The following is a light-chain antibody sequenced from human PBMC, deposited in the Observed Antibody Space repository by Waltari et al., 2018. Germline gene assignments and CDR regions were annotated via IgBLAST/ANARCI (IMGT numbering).Light chain of an antibody. CDR2: ETS. CDR3: QQYNVWPPIT. J-gene: IGKJ5*01. V-gene: IGKV3-15*01. CDR1: QSISSN. Sequence: ELVMTQSPATLSVAPGERATLSCRASQSISSNLAWYQQKPGQAPRLLVYETSTRATGIPARFRGSGSGTEFSLTITSLQSEDSALYYCQQYNVWPPITFGQGTRLEIQ.